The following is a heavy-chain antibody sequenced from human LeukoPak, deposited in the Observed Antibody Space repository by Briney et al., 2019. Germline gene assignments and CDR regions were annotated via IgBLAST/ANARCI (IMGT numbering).Heavy chain of an antibody. CDR3: ARVVGSYQYYFDY. D-gene: IGHD3-16*02. CDR2: IYYSGST. Sequence: SETLSLTCTVSGGSISSYYWSWIRQPPGKGLEWIGYIYYSGSTNYNPSLKSRVTISVDTSKNQFSLKLSSVTAADTAVYYCARVVGSYQYYFDYWGQGTLVTVSS. CDR1: GGSISSYY. V-gene: IGHV4-59*01. J-gene: IGHJ4*02.